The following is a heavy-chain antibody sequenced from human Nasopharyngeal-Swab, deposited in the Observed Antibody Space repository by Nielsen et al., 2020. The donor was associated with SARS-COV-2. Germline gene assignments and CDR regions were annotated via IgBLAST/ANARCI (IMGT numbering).Heavy chain of an antibody. Sequence: GGSLRLSCAASGFTFSSYGMHWVRQAPGKGLEWVAVIWYDGSNKYYADSVKGRFTISRDNSKNTLYLQMNSLRAEDTAVYYCARDSSDSYYGMDVWGQGTTVTVSS. CDR2: IWYDGSNK. V-gene: IGHV3-33*01. CDR3: ARDSSDSYYGMDV. J-gene: IGHJ6*02. CDR1: GFTFSSYG.